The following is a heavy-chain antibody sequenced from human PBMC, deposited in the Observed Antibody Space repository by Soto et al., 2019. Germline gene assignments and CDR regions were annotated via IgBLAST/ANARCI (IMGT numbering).Heavy chain of an antibody. CDR1: GFTFSSYT. V-gene: IGHV3-23*01. D-gene: IGHD6-19*01. J-gene: IGHJ4*02. CDR2: ISGTGGST. Sequence: RRLSCAASGFTFSSYTMSWVRQAPGKGLEWVSGISGTGGSTYYADYVKGRFTISRDNSKNTLYLQMNRLRAEDTAVYYCAKARGAVAGTDYYFDYWGQGTLVTVSS. CDR3: AKARGAVAGTDYYFDY.